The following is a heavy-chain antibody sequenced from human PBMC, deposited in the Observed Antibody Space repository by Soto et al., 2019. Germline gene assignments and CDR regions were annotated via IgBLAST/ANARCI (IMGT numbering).Heavy chain of an antibody. Sequence: GGSLRLSCAASEFTFITYGMSWVRQAPGKGLEWVSHISGSGDSTYYADSVKGRFTISRDSSKNTVYLQMSSLRAEDTAVYYCAKEGDFSNTFDHWGQGTLVTVSP. CDR3: AKEGDFSNTFDH. V-gene: IGHV3-23*01. D-gene: IGHD4-4*01. CDR1: EFTFITYG. J-gene: IGHJ4*02. CDR2: ISGSGDST.